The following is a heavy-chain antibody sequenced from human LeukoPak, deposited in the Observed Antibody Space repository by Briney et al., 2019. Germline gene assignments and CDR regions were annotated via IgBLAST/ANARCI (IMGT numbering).Heavy chain of an antibody. J-gene: IGHJ4*02. CDR2: ISAYNGNT. CDR3: ARGLGSYSSGWYVY. D-gene: IGHD6-19*01. CDR1: GYTFTSYG. V-gene: IGHV1-18*01. Sequence: VSVKVSCKASGYTFTSYGISWVRQAPGQGLEWMGWISAYNGNTNYAQKLQGTVTMTTDTSTSTAYMELRSLRSDDTAVYYCARGLGSYSSGWYVYWGQGTLVTVSS.